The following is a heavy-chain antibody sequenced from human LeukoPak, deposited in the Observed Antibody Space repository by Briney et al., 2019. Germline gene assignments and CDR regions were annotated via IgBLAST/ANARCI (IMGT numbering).Heavy chain of an antibody. CDR3: ARANFLYCSSTTCLFDY. CDR1: GYTFTDYY. Sequence: GASVKVSCKASGYTFTDYYMHWVRQAPGQGFEWMGWINPNDGDTNYQGRVTMTRDTSISTAHMGVSRLRSDDTAVYYCARANFLYCSSTTCLFDYWGQGTLVTVSS. D-gene: IGHD2-2*01. CDR2: INPNDGDT. V-gene: IGHV1-2*02. J-gene: IGHJ4*02.